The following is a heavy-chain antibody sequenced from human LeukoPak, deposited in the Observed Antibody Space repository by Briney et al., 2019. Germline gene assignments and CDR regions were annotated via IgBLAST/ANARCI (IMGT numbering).Heavy chain of an antibody. J-gene: IGHJ4*02. CDR2: ISGSGGST. D-gene: IGHD3-9*01. CDR3: AKDGDDILTGCFDY. CDR1: GFTFSSNA. Sequence: GGSLSLSWAASGFTFSSNAWSWVRKPQRKGLGLVSAISGSGGSTYYADSVKGRFTISRDNSKNTLYLQMNSLRAEDTAVYYCAKDGDDILTGCFDYWGQGTLVTVSS. V-gene: IGHV3-23*01.